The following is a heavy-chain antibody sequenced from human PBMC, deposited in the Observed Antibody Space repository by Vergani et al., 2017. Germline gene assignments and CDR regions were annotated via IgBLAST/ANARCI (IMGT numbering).Heavy chain of an antibody. Sequence: QVQLVQSGAEVKKPGSSVKVSCKASGGTFSSYAISWVRQAPGQGLEWMGWINTNTGNPTYAQGFTGRFVFSLDTSVSTAYLQISSLKAKDTAVYYCARAYDILTGAYGMDVWGQGTTVTVSS. V-gene: IGHV7-4-1*02. J-gene: IGHJ6*02. CDR2: INTNTGNP. CDR1: GGTFSSYA. D-gene: IGHD3-9*01. CDR3: ARAYDILTGAYGMDV.